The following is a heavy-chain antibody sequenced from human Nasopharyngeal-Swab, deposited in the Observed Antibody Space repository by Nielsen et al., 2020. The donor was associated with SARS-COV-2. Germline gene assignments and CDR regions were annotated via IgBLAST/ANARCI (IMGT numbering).Heavy chain of an antibody. Sequence: SETLSLTCAVYGGSFSGYYWSWIRQPPGKGLEWIGEINHSGSTNYNPSLKSRVTISVDTSKNQFSLKLSSVTAADTAVYSCARGTPMVRGAPFDYWGQGTLVTVSS. J-gene: IGHJ4*02. D-gene: IGHD3-10*01. CDR2: INHSGST. CDR1: GGSFSGYY. CDR3: ARGTPMVRGAPFDY. V-gene: IGHV4-34*01.